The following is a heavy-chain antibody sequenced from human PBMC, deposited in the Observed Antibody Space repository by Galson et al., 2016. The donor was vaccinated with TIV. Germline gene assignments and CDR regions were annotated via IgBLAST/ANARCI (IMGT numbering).Heavy chain of an antibody. Sequence: SLRLSCAASGCTFSSFGMHWVRQAPGKGLEWVALIRYDGSRRYYADSVKGRFTITRDDSKNTLYMQMNGLRRDDSAVYYCANGVVAHTYCFYGMDVWGQGTTVTVSS. CDR2: IRYDGSRR. V-gene: IGHV3-30*02. D-gene: IGHD2-15*01. CDR3: ANGVVAHTYCFYGMDV. J-gene: IGHJ6*02. CDR1: GCTFSSFG.